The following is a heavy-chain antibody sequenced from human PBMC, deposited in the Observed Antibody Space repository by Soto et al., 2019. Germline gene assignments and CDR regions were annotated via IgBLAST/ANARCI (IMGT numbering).Heavy chain of an antibody. CDR3: ARDAGTSGWADS. CDR1: GGSISGYY. D-gene: IGHD6-19*01. CDR2: VHYSGST. Sequence: QVHLQESGPGLVKPSETLSLTCNVSGGSISGYYWSWFRKPPGKGLEWIGFVHYSGSTNYNRSLKSRLTISTDTSKNQFSLTLRSVTAADTAVYFCARDAGTSGWADSWGQGIQVTLSS. V-gene: IGHV4-59*01. J-gene: IGHJ4*02.